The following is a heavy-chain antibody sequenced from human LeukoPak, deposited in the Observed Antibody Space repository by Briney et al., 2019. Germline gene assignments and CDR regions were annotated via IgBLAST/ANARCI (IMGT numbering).Heavy chain of an antibody. Sequence: SETLSLTCTVWGGSISSYYWRWLRQPRGKGGEGIGYIHYSGSTNYNPSLKSRVTISVDTSKNQFSLKLSSVTAADTAVYYCASRVKYSSGWYIDYWGQGTLVTVSS. D-gene: IGHD6-19*01. J-gene: IGHJ4*02. CDR2: IHYSGST. CDR1: GGSISSYY. CDR3: ASRVKYSSGWYIDY. V-gene: IGHV4-59*01.